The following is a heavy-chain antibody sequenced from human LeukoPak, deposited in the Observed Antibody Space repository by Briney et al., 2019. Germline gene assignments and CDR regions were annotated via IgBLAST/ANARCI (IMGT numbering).Heavy chain of an antibody. CDR1: GGSISSGGYS. J-gene: IGHJ5*02. CDR2: IYHSGST. D-gene: IGHD4-17*01. CDR3: ARVHGDYVPAWFDP. V-gene: IGHV4-30-2*01. Sequence: SQTLSLTCAVSGGSISSGGYSWSWIRQPPGKGLEWIRYIYHSGSTYYNPSLKSRVTISVDRSKNQFSLKLSSVTAADTAVYSCARVHGDYVPAWFDPWGQGTLVTVSS.